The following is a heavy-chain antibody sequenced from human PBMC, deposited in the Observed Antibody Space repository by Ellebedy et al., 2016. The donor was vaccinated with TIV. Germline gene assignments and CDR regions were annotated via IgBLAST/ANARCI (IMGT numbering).Heavy chain of an antibody. V-gene: IGHV3-23*01. J-gene: IGHJ4*02. CDR1: GFTFRSYA. Sequence: PGGSLRLSCATSGFTFRSYAINRVRQAPGKGLEWVSGIGVSGLSGVSGATTYYADSVKGRFTISRDNSKSTLDLQMSSLRAEDTAVYYCAKDRTPGDGYWVFDFWGQGTLVTVST. CDR2: IGVSGLSGVSGATT. D-gene: IGHD5-18*01. CDR3: AKDRTPGDGYWVFDF.